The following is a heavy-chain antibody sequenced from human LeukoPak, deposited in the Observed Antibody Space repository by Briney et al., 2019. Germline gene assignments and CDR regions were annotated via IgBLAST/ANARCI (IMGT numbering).Heavy chain of an antibody. V-gene: IGHV1-2*02. CDR3: ARDYYDSSGFGAFDI. CDR2: INPNSGST. D-gene: IGHD3-22*01. CDR1: GYTFTAYY. Sequence: GASVKVSCKASGYTFTAYYMHWVRQAPGQGLEWMGWINPNSGSTNNAQKFPGRVSMTRDTSISTAYMELSRLRSDDTAVYYCARDYYDSSGFGAFDIWGQGTMVTVSS. J-gene: IGHJ3*02.